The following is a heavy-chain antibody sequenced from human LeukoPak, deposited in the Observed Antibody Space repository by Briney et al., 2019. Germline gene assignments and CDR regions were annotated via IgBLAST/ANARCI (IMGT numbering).Heavy chain of an antibody. CDR3: ARLADYSSSFDR. V-gene: IGHV3-7*01. CDR1: GLTFTNTW. J-gene: IGHJ4*02. D-gene: IGHD6-6*01. Sequence: PGGSLRLSCEASGLTFTNTWMTWVRRAPGKGLEWVANIKEDGSEKDYVDSLKGRFTISRDNAKNSLYLQMNSLRAEDTAVYYCARLADYSSSFDRWGQGTLVTVSS. CDR2: IKEDGSEK.